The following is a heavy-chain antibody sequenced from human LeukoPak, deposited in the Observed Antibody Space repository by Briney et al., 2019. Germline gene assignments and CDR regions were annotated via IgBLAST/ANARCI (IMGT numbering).Heavy chain of an antibody. V-gene: IGHV3-7*03. Sequence: GGSLRHSCAASGFTFSSYWMSWVRQAPGKGLEWVANIKQDGSEKYYVDSVKGRFTISRDNAKNSLYLQMNSLRAEDTAVYYCAKFFQLLYYYGMGVWGQGTTVTVSS. J-gene: IGHJ6*02. CDR3: AKFFQLLYYYGMGV. CDR1: GFTFSSYW. CDR2: IKQDGSEK. D-gene: IGHD2-2*01.